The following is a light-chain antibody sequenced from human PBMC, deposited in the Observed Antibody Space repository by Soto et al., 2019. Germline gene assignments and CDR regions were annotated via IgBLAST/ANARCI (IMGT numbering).Light chain of an antibody. CDR1: SSDVGGYNY. CDR2: EVT. V-gene: IGLV2-8*01. J-gene: IGLJ1*01. CDR3: SSYAGSNMGL. Sequence: QSALTQPPSASGSPGQSVTISCTGTSSDVGGYNYVSWYQQHPGKAPKLMIYEVTKRPSGVPDRFSGSKSGHTASLTVSGLQAEDEAYYHCSSYAGSNMGLFGTGTKLTVL.